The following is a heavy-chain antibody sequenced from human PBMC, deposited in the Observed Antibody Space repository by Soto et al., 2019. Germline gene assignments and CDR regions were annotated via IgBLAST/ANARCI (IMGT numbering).Heavy chain of an antibody. J-gene: IGHJ6*02. CDR3: ALYGYGDSATRYYYYCGMDV. Sequence: PGEPLKISCKGAGYSFISYWVSWMRQMPGKGLEWMGRIDPSDSYTNYSPSFQGHVTISADKSISTAYLQWSSLKASDTAMYYCALYGYGDSATRYYYYCGMDVWGQGTTVTVSS. CDR1: GYSFISYW. CDR2: IDPSDSYT. V-gene: IGHV5-10-1*01. D-gene: IGHD4-17*01.